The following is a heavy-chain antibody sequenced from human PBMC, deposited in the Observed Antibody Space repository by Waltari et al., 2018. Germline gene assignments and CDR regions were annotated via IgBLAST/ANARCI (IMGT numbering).Heavy chain of an antibody. CDR2: IKGDESER. Sequence: EVKLVESGGSQVQPGGSLILTWAGSGFSFRRYWISWVRQAPGKGPEWVANIKGDESERYYLDSVKGRFSISRDNAANTVYLRMNYLRSEDAAIYYCGRSDVAIPGDNWGQGTQVIVSS. J-gene: IGHJ4*02. V-gene: IGHV3-7*03. CDR1: GFSFRRYW. CDR3: GRSDVAIPGDN. D-gene: IGHD2-2*02.